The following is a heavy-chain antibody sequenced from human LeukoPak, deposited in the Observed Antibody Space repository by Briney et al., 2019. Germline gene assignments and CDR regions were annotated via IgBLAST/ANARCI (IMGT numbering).Heavy chain of an antibody. J-gene: IGHJ4*02. Sequence: TPSETLSLTCTVSGGSISSYYWSWIRQPPGKGLEWIGEINHSGSTNYNPSLKSRVTISVDTSKNQFSLKLTSVTAADTAVYYCARGVGSGYTDDWGQGTLVTVSS. D-gene: IGHD3-22*01. V-gene: IGHV4-59*01. CDR3: ARGVGSGYTDD. CDR1: GGSISSYY. CDR2: INHSGST.